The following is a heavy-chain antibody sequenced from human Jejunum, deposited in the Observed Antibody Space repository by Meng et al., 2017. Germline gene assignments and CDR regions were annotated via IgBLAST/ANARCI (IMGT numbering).Heavy chain of an antibody. CDR2: INPNTGQT. D-gene: IGHD5-18*01. Sequence: VHLVQSGAEVKNPGASVKVSCKASGYTFTAYYIHWVRQAPGQGLEWMGWINPNTGQTGYARKFQGRVTMTRSTSITTAYMELSGLRSEDTAIYYCARRASDDYGYNYWGQGTLVTVSS. J-gene: IGHJ4*02. CDR1: GYTFTAYY. CDR3: ARRASDDYGYNY. V-gene: IGHV1-8*02.